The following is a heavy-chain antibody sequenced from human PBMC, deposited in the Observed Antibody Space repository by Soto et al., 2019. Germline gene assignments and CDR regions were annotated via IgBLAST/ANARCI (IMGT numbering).Heavy chain of an antibody. CDR3: AHRRQDYDYSNPGYFDY. CDR1: GFSLSTSGVG. CDR2: IYWDDDK. J-gene: IGHJ4*02. D-gene: IGHD4-4*01. Sequence: SGPTLVNPTQTLTLTCTFSGFSLSTSGVGVGWIRQPPGKALEWLALIYWDDDKRYSPSLKSRLTITKDTSKNQVVLTLTNMDPVDTATYYCAHRRQDYDYSNPGYFDYWGPGALVTVSS. V-gene: IGHV2-5*02.